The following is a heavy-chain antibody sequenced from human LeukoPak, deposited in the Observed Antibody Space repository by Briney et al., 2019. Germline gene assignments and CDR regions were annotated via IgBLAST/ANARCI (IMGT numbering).Heavy chain of an antibody. CDR3: ASHLRGYSYGYLNY. Sequence: PSETLSLTCAVYGGSFSGYYWSWIRQPPGKGLEWIGEINHSGSTNYNPSLKSRVTISVDTSKNQFSLKLSSVTAADTAVYYCASHLRGYSYGYLNYWGQGTLVTVSS. CDR1: GGSFSGYY. CDR2: INHSGST. J-gene: IGHJ4*02. V-gene: IGHV4-34*01. D-gene: IGHD5-18*01.